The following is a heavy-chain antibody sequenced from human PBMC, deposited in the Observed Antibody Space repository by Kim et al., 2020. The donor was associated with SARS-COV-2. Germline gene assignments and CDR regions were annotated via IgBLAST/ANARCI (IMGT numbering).Heavy chain of an antibody. CDR2: IRWNSGSI. V-gene: IGHV3-9*01. J-gene: IGHJ4*02. D-gene: IGHD3-22*01. CDR1: GFTFDDYA. Sequence: GGSLRLSCAASGFTFDDYAMHWVRQAPGKGLEWVSGIRWNSGSIGYADSVKGRFTISRDNAKNSLYLQMNSLRAEDTALYYCAKDTQGYYDSSGSFDYWGQGTLVTVAS. CDR3: AKDTQGYYDSSGSFDY.